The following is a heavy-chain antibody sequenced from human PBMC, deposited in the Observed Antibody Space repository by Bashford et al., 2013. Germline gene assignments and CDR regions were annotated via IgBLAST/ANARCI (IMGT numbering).Heavy chain of an antibody. V-gene: IGHV1-18*01. CDR2: ISAYNGNT. Sequence: VASVKVSCKTSGYTFTSYGINWVRQAPGQGLEWMGWISAYNGNTNYAQKFQGRVTMTTDTSTSTAYMELRSLRSDDTAVYYCAIGMIVVAYDAFDMWGQGTMVTVSS. D-gene: IGHD3-22*01. CDR3: AIGMIVVAYDAFDM. J-gene: IGHJ3*02. CDR1: GYTFTSYG.